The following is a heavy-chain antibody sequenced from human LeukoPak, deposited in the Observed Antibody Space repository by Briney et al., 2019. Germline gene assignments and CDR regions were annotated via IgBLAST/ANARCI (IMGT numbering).Heavy chain of an antibody. CDR2: IYPGDSDT. Sequence: GESLKISCKGSGYSFTSYWIGWVRQMPGKGLEWMGIIYPGDSDTRYSPSRQGQVIISADKSISTAYLQWSSLKASDTAMYYCASATTVTTGAFDIWGQGTMVTVSS. CDR1: GYSFTSYW. D-gene: IGHD4-17*01. CDR3: ASATTVTTGAFDI. J-gene: IGHJ3*02. V-gene: IGHV5-51*01.